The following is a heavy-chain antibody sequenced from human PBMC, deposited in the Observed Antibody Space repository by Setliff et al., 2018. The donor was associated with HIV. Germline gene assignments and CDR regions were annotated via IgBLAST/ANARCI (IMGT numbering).Heavy chain of an antibody. CDR2: VYNTGST. V-gene: IGHV4-38-2*02. Sequence: PSETLSLTCTVSGYSISSRYYWGWIRQPPGKGLEWIGSVYNTGSTNYNPSLKSRVTTSVDASKNQFSLRLSSVTAADTAVYYCARGIGTRYNYYMDVWGIGTTVTVSS. D-gene: IGHD1-20*01. CDR1: GYSISSRYY. J-gene: IGHJ6*03. CDR3: ARGIGTRYNYYMDV.